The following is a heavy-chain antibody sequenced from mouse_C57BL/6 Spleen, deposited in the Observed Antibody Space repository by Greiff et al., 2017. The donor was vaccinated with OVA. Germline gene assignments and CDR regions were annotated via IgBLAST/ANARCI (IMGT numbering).Heavy chain of an antibody. CDR2: ISDGGSYT. Sequence: EVQVVESGGGLVKPGGSLKLSCAASGFTFSSYAMSWVRQTPEKRLEWVATISDGGSYTYYPDNVKGRFTISRDNAKNNLYLQMSHLKSEDTAMYYCARGGEDYAMDYWGQGTSVTVSS. J-gene: IGHJ4*01. CDR3: ARGGEDYAMDY. V-gene: IGHV5-4*01. CDR1: GFTFSSYA.